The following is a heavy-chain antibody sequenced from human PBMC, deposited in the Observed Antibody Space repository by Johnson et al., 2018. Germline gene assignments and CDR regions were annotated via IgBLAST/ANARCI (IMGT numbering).Heavy chain of an antibody. CDR3: ARGLNKLHWFDP. Sequence: VQLVESGGGLVQPGGSLRLSCTASGFTFSTYDMHWVRQGPGKGLEWVSTIGIAGDTYYPGSVKGRFTISRENAKNSFYLQMNSLGVGDTAVYYCARGLNKLHWFDPWGQGTLVTVSS. CDR1: GFTFSTYD. V-gene: IGHV3-13*01. CDR2: IGIAGDT. D-gene: IGHD5-24*01. J-gene: IGHJ5*02.